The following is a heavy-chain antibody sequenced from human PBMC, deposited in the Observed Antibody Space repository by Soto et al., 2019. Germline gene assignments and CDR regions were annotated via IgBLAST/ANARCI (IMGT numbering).Heavy chain of an antibody. V-gene: IGHV4-34*01. CDR3: ARRPMPSPTNYRLDV. CDR1: GGSLSGNY. D-gene: IGHD1-7*01. Sequence: TLSLTCAVYGGSLSGNYWTWIRQSPGKGLEWIGEISQSGRSNYSPSLNSRVTLSVDTSERQFSLRLSSVTAADTAVYYCARRPMPSPTNYRLDVWATGTTVTVSS. J-gene: IGHJ6*04. CDR2: ISQSGRS.